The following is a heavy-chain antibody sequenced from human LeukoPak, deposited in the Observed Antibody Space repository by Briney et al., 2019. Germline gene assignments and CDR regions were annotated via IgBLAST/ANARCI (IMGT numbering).Heavy chain of an antibody. CDR3: AGGDYYDSSGYYSPVDY. D-gene: IGHD3-22*01. V-gene: IGHV3-30-3*01. Sequence: HPGGSLRLSCAASGFTFSSYAMHWVRQAPGKGLEWVAVISYDGSNKYYADSVKGRFTISRDNSKNTLYLQMNSLRAEDTAVYYCAGGDYYDSSGYYSPVDYWGQGTLVTVSS. CDR1: GFTFSSYA. J-gene: IGHJ4*02. CDR2: ISYDGSNK.